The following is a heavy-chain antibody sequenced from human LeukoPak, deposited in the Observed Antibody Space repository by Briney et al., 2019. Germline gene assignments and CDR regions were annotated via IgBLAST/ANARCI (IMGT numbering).Heavy chain of an antibody. J-gene: IGHJ4*02. Sequence: PAGGSLRLSCAASGFTFSNYWMSWVRQAPGKGLEWVANIKQDGSEKYYVDSLKGRFTISRDNAKNSLYLQMNSLRAEDTAVYYCARDSSSGWCSDYWGQGTLVTVSS. CDR1: GFTFSNYW. CDR3: ARDSSSGWCSDY. D-gene: IGHD6-19*01. V-gene: IGHV3-7*01. CDR2: IKQDGSEK.